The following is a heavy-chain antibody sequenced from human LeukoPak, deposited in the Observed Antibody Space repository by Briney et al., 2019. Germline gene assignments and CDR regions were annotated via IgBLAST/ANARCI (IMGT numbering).Heavy chain of an antibody. CDR1: GFTFSSYE. V-gene: IGHV3-48*03. J-gene: IGHJ6*03. CDR2: ISSSGSTI. D-gene: IGHD3-3*01. Sequence: LSGGSLRLSCAASGFTFSSYEMNWVRQAPGKGLEWVSYISSSGSTIYYADSVKGRFTISRDNSKNTLYLQMNSLRAEDTALYYCARDGGEYRFLEWLSPPYMDVWGKGTTVTVSS. CDR3: ARDGGEYRFLEWLSPPYMDV.